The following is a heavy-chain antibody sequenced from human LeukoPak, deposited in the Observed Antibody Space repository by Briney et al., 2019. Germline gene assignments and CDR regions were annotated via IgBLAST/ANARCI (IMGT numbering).Heavy chain of an antibody. Sequence: PGGSLRLSCAASGFTFSSYAMSWVRRAPGKGLEWVSAISGSGGSTYYADSVKGRFTISRDNSKNTLYLQMNSLRAEDTAVYYCAKSNQYCSGGSCSFDPWGQGTLVTVSS. CDR1: GFTFSSYA. V-gene: IGHV3-23*01. D-gene: IGHD2-15*01. CDR3: AKSNQYCSGGSCSFDP. CDR2: ISGSGGST. J-gene: IGHJ5*02.